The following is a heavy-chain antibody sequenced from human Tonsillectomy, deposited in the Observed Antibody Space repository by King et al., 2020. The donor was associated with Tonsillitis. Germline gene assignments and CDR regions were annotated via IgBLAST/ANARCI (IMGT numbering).Heavy chain of an antibody. V-gene: IGHV4-30-2*01. CDR1: GGSISSGGYS. Sequence: QLQESGSGLVKPSQTLSLTCAVSGGSISSGGYSWSWIRQPPGKGLEWIGYIYHSGSTYYNPSLKSRVTISVDRSKNQFSLKLSSVTAADTAVYYCARSPAGVYWGQGPLVTVSS. CDR2: IYHSGST. CDR3: ARSPAGVY. D-gene: IGHD2-2*01. J-gene: IGHJ4*02.